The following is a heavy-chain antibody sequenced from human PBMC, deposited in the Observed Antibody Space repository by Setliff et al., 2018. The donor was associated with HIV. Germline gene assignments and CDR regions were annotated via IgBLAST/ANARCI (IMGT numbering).Heavy chain of an antibody. V-gene: IGHV4-38-2*02. CDR1: GYSISSGYY. CDR3: ARELLRSWDGSENSYKPYYFDY. J-gene: IGHJ4*02. Sequence: SETLSLTCTVPGYSISSGYYWGWIRQPPGKGQEWIGSIYYSGRTYYNPSLKSRVTISVDTSKNQFSLKLSSVTAADTAVYYCARELLRSWDGSENSYKPYYFDYWGQGTLVTVSS. CDR2: IYYSGRT. D-gene: IGHD3-10*01.